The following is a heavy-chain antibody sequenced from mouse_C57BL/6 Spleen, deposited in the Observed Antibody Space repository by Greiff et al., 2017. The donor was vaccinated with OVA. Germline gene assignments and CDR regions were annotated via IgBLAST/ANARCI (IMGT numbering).Heavy chain of an antibody. CDR2: ILPGSGST. V-gene: IGHV1-9*01. J-gene: IGHJ2*01. Sequence: QVQLKESGAELMKPGASVKLSFKATGYTFTGYWIEWVKQRPGHGLELIGEILPGSGSTTYNEKFKGKATFTAYTSSNTANMQLSSLTTEDSAIYDGARRFNGSGGYFDYWGQGTTLTVSS. CDR1: GYTFTGYW. D-gene: IGHD1-1*01. CDR3: ARRFNGSGGYFDY.